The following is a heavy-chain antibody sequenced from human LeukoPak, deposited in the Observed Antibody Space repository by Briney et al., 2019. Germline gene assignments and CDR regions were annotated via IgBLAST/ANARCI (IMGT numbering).Heavy chain of an antibody. J-gene: IGHJ4*02. D-gene: IGHD3-9*01. CDR2: IYSGGST. Sequence: GGSLRLSCAASGLTFSSSYLIWVTQAPGGVLEWVSSIYSGGSTYYADSVTGGFTISRDNSKNPLYLKMNSLRAEDTAVYYCARDGVVLTGYYDYWGQGTLVTVSS. V-gene: IGHV3-66*01. CDR3: ARDGVVLTGYYDY. CDR1: GLTFSSSY.